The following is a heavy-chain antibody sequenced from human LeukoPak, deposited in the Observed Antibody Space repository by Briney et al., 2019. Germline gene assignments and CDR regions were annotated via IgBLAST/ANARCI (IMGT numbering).Heavy chain of an antibody. CDR2: INPDSGGT. Sequence: ASVWVSCKASGYTFTGYYMNWVRQAPGQGLEWMGWINPDSGGTNYAPKFQGRVTMTRDTSISAAYMDLSRLGSDDTAVYYCARELAVAGSGPADYWGAESLGTVSS. J-gene: IGHJ4*02. V-gene: IGHV1-2*02. CDR1: GYTFTGYY. CDR3: ARELAVAGSGPADY. D-gene: IGHD6-19*01.